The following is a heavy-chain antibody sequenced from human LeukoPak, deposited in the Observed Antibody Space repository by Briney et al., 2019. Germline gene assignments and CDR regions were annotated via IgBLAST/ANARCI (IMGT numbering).Heavy chain of an antibody. V-gene: IGHV4-59*08. J-gene: IGHJ5*02. Sequence: SETLSLTCTVSGGSISSYYWSWIRQPPGKGLEWIGYIYYSGSTNYNPSLKSRVTISVDTSKNQFSLNLRSVTAADTAEYYCARGGGWDLLWWFDPWGQGTLVTVSS. CDR3: ARGGGWDLLWWFDP. D-gene: IGHD1-26*01. CDR1: GGSISSYY. CDR2: IYYSGST.